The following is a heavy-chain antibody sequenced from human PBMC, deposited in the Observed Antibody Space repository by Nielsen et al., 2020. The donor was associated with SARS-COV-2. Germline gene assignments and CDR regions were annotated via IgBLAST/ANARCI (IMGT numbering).Heavy chain of an antibody. V-gene: IGHV3-23*01. J-gene: IGHJ6*02. D-gene: IGHD5-18*01. CDR2: ISGSGGST. CDR3: AKIVSGYRYGLYYYYGMDV. Sequence: VRQAPGKGLEWVSAISGSGGSTYYADSVKGRFTISRDNSKNTLYLQMNSLRAEDTAVYYCAKIVSGYRYGLYYYYGMDVWGQGTTVTVSS.